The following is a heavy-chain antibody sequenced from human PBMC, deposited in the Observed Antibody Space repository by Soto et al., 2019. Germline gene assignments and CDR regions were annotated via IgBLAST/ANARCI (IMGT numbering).Heavy chain of an antibody. Sequence: QLQLQESGSGLVKPSQTLSLTCAVSGGSISSGGYSWSWIRQPPGKGLEWIGYIYHSGSPYYNPSLKSRVTISVDRSKNQFSLKLSSVTAADTAVYYCARLTPLMDSASVWFDPWGQGTLVTVSS. CDR3: ARLTPLMDSASVWFDP. V-gene: IGHV4-30-2*01. CDR1: GGSISSGGYS. J-gene: IGHJ5*02. D-gene: IGHD2-8*01. CDR2: IYHSGSP.